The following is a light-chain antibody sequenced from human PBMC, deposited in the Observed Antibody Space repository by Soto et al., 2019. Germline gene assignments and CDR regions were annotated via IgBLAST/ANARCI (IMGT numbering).Light chain of an antibody. CDR2: NVS. V-gene: IGKV2-30*01. CDR3: MQATHCPST. Sequence: DVVMTQSPLSLPVTLGQPASISCRSSQSLVSSNGNTFLIWFQQRPGESTRRLIYNVSNRDPAVPDRVTGRGLGTHITVEMSVAEAEAAVVYYCMQATHCPSTFGHGTKVE. J-gene: IGKJ1*01. CDR1: QSLVSSNGNTF.